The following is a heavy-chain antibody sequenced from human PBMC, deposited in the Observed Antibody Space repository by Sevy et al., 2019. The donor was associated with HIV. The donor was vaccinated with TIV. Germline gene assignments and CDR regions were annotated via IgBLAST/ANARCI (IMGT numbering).Heavy chain of an antibody. Sequence: QPGGSLRLSCTASGFTFGDFAMAWVRQAPGKGLEWVGFIRSKAHGGTTEYAASVKGRFTISRDDSKSIASLQMSSLKTEDTAVYFCTRVPAAAGNGDFDYWGQGTLVTVSS. CDR2: IRSKAHGGTT. CDR1: GFTFGDFA. J-gene: IGHJ4*02. V-gene: IGHV3-49*04. CDR3: TRVPAAAGNGDFDY. D-gene: IGHD6-13*01.